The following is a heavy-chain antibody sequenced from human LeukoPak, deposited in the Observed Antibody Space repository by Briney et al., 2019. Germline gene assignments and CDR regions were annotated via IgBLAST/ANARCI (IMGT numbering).Heavy chain of an antibody. CDR3: ARDRGGSSWYPENWFDP. CDR1: GGSISSYY. CDR2: IYTSGST. D-gene: IGHD6-13*01. J-gene: IGHJ5*02. V-gene: IGHV4-4*07. Sequence: SETLSLTCTVSGGSISSYYWSWIRQPAGKGLEWIGRIYTSGSTNYNPSLKSRVTMSVDTSKNQFSLKLSSVTAADTAVYYCARDRGGSSWYPENWFDPWGQGTLVTVSS.